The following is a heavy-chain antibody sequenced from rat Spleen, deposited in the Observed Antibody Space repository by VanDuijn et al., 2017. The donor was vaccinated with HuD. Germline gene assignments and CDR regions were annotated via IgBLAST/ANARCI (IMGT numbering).Heavy chain of an antibody. D-gene: IGHD1-1*01. CDR1: GFTFSNYG. Sequence: EVQLVESGGGLVQPGRSLKLSCAASGFTFSNYGMHWIRQAPTKGLEWVASISYEGSSTYYGDSVKGRFTISRDNAKSTLYLQMDSLRSEDTATYHCARQHYSAPFDYWGQGVMVTVSS. V-gene: IGHV5-19*01. CDR3: ARQHYSAPFDY. CDR2: ISYEGSST. J-gene: IGHJ2*01.